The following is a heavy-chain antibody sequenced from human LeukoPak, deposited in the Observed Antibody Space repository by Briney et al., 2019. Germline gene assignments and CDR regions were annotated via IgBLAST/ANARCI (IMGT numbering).Heavy chain of an antibody. Sequence: GGSLRLSCAASGFTFSSYAMNWVRQAPGKGLEWVSAISGSGGSTYYADSVKGRFTISRDNSKNTLYLQMNSLRAEDTAVYYCAKVRSYYGSGSLDWGQGTLVTVSS. J-gene: IGHJ4*02. V-gene: IGHV3-23*01. D-gene: IGHD3-10*01. CDR1: GFTFSSYA. CDR2: ISGSGGST. CDR3: AKVRSYYGSGSLD.